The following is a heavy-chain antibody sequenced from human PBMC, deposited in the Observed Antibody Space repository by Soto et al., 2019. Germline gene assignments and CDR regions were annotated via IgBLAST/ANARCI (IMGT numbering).Heavy chain of an antibody. Sequence: QVQLVQSGAEVLKPGSSVKLSCKASGDTFDTFAISWVRQAHGQGLEWMGGIIPIFRTPDYAQKFQGRVTITADVTTSTAYMELRSLRSEDTAVYYCARAKDRGQLCGNSYYALDAWGQGTTVTVSS. CDR3: ARAKDRGQLCGNSYYALDA. D-gene: IGHD5-18*01. CDR1: GDTFDTFA. V-gene: IGHV1-69*12. J-gene: IGHJ6*02. CDR2: IIPIFRTP.